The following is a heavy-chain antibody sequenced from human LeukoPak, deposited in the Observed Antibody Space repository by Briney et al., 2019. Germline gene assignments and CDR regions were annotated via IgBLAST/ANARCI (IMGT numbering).Heavy chain of an antibody. V-gene: IGHV3-23*01. CDR2: ISGSGGST. D-gene: IGHD5-18*01. CDR3: AKDGEIQLWSFDY. CDR1: GFTFSNAW. J-gene: IGHJ4*02. Sequence: GGSLRLSCAASGFTFSNAWMSWVRQAPGKGLGWVSAISGSGGSTYYADSVKGRFTISRDNSKNTLYLQMNSLRAEDTAVYYCAKDGEIQLWSFDYWGQGTLVTVSS.